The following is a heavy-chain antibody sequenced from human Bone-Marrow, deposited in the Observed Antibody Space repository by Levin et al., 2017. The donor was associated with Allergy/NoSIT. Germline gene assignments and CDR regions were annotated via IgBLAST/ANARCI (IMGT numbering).Heavy chain of an antibody. Sequence: RSQTLSLTCTVSGGSVSGYFWSWIRQPPGKGLEWIGYIFSSGNTNYNPSLRGRLTMSVETSKNQFSLRLSSVTAADTAVYYCARYCSISDCRSAFEYWGQGTLVTVSS. CDR2: IFSSGNT. V-gene: IGHV4-59*02. J-gene: IGHJ4*02. D-gene: IGHD2-2*01. CDR1: GGSVSGYF. CDR3: ARYCSISDCRSAFEY.